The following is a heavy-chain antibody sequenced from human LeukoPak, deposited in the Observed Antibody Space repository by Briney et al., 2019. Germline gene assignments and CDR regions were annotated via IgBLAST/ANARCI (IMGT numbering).Heavy chain of an antibody. Sequence: PSETLSLTCTVSGGSISSGSNYWGWIRQPPGKGLEWIWSMYYSGNTYYNPSLKSRVTISVDTSKNQLSLKLSSVTAADTAVYYCATIAPGTHAFDIWGQGTMVSVSS. J-gene: IGHJ3*02. CDR2: MYYSGNT. CDR1: GGSISSGSNY. V-gene: IGHV4-39*01. CDR3: ATIAPGTHAFDI. D-gene: IGHD2-21*01.